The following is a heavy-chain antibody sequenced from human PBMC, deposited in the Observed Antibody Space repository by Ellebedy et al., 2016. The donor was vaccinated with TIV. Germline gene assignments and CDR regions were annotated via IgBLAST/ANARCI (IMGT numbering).Heavy chain of an antibody. V-gene: IGHV3-48*02. J-gene: IGHJ4*02. CDR1: EFTFNSYH. CDR2: ISSSGTI. CDR3: ARDQGWATPGSTRFDY. Sequence: PGGSLRLSCVASEFTFNSYHMSWVRQAPGKGLEWISYISSSGTIYYADAVRGRFTISRDNGKNSLYLQMNSLRDEDTAVYYCARDQGWATPGSTRFDYWGQGTLVTVSS. D-gene: IGHD3-10*01.